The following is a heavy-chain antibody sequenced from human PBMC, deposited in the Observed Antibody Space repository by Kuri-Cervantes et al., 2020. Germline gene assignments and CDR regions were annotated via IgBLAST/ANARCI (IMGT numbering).Heavy chain of an antibody. CDR1: GGSISSGGYY. Sequence: SCTVSGGSISSGGYYWSWIRQHPGKGLEWIGYIYYSGSTYYNPSLKSRVTISVDTSKNQFSLKLSSVTAADTAVYYCAREGTYDFWSGQGPYYYYYGMDVWGQGTTVTVSS. J-gene: IGHJ6*02. CDR3: AREGTYDFWSGQGPYYYYYGMDV. D-gene: IGHD3-3*01. CDR2: IYYSGST. V-gene: IGHV4-31*02.